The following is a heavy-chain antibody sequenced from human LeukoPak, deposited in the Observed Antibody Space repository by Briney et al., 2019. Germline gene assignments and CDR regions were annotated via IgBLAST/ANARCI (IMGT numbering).Heavy chain of an antibody. J-gene: IGHJ4*02. CDR1: GFTFVSYA. CDR2: ISAGGSGT. CDR3: AKPLSSGGTGTTGYFDC. D-gene: IGHD1-1*01. V-gene: IGHV3-23*01. Sequence: GGSLRLSCAASGFTFVSYAMSWVRQAPGKGLEWVSAISAGGSGTYYADSVKGRFTISRDTSKNTLYLQMNSLRAEDSAVYYCAKPLSSGGTGTTGYFDCWGQGTLVTVSS.